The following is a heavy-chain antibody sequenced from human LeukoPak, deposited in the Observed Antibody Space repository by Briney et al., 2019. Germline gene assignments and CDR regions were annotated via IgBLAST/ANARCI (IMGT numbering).Heavy chain of an antibody. CDR2: ISAYNGNT. CDR3: ARGDSSGWYVGTWFDP. CDR1: GYTFSSYA. Sequence: GASVKVSCKASGYTFSSYAFSWVRQAPGQGLEWMGWISAYNGNTNYAQKLQGRVTMTTDTSTSTAYMELRSLRSDDTAVYYCARGDSSGWYVGTWFDPWGQGTLVTVSS. D-gene: IGHD6-19*01. V-gene: IGHV1-18*01. J-gene: IGHJ5*02.